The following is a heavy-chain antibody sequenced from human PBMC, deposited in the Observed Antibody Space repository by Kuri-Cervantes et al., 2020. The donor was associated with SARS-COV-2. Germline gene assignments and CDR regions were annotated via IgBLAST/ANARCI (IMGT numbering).Heavy chain of an antibody. CDR3: ARQMMSSITIFGVVITRNWFDP. Sequence: GSLRLSCAVYGGSFSGYYWSWIRQPSGKGLEWIGEINHSGSTNYNPSLKSRVTISVDTSKNQFSPKLSSVTAADTAVYYCARQMMSSITIFGVVITRNWFDPWGQGTLVTVSS. V-gene: IGHV4-34*01. CDR2: INHSGST. J-gene: IGHJ5*02. CDR1: GGSFSGYY. D-gene: IGHD3-3*01.